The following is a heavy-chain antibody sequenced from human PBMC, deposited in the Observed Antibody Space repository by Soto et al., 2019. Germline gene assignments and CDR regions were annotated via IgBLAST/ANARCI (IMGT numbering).Heavy chain of an antibody. CDR1: GYTFTSYS. CDR3: ARAGEMATIWVY. V-gene: IGHV1-46*01. D-gene: IGHD5-12*01. J-gene: IGHJ4*02. Sequence: VKVSCKASGYTFTSYSMHWVRQAPGQGLEWMGIINPNGGSTNYAQKFQGRVTMTRDTSTSTVYMELSSLRSEDTAVYYCARAGEMATIWVYWGQGTLVTVSS. CDR2: INPNGGST.